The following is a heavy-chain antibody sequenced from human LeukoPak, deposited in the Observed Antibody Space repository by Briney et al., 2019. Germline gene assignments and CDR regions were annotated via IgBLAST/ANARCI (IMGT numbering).Heavy chain of an antibody. V-gene: IGHV3-20*04. CDR2: INWIGGST. CDR1: GFTFDDYA. Sequence: GGSLRLSCAASGFTFDDYAMSWVRQAPGKGLEWVSGINWIGGSTGYADSVKGRFTISRDNAKNSLYLQMNSLRAEDTAVYYCARGSGWYWYDYWGQGTLVTVSS. J-gene: IGHJ4*02. D-gene: IGHD6-19*01. CDR3: ARGSGWYWYDY.